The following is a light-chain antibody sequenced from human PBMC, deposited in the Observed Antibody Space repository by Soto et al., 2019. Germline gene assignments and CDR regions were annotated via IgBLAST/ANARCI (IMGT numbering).Light chain of an antibody. Sequence: VLTQSPTTLSMSPGERATPSCRASHSVGSNLAWYQQNPGQAPRLLIYGASTRATGVPARFSGSGSATQFTLTISSLQSEDFGFYYCQQYKQWPVAFGGGTKVEIK. CDR1: HSVGSN. V-gene: IGKV3-15*01. CDR3: QQYKQWPVA. CDR2: GAS. J-gene: IGKJ4*01.